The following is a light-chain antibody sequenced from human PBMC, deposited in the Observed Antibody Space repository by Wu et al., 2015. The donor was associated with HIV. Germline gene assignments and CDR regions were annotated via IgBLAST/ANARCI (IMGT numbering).Light chain of an antibody. J-gene: IGKJ2*01. CDR3: QQRSNWPPMYT. Sequence: ELVLTQSPATLSLSPGERATLSCRASQSVSSYLAWYQQKPGQAPRLLIYGASNRATGIPARFSGSGSGTDFTLTISSLEPEDFAVYYCQQRSNWPPMYTFGQGTKLEIK. CDR1: QSVSSY. CDR2: GAS. V-gene: IGKV3-11*01.